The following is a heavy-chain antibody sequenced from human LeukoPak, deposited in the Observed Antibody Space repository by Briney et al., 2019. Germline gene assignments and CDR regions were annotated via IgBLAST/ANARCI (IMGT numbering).Heavy chain of an antibody. Sequence: ASAKVSCKASGGTFSSYAISWVRQAPGQGLEWMGRIIPILGIANYAQKFQGRVTITADKSTSTAYMELSSLRSEDTAVYYCARDVGQHLDGGNWGQGTLVTVSS. CDR3: ARDVGQHLDGGN. J-gene: IGHJ4*02. V-gene: IGHV1-69*04. D-gene: IGHD3-16*01. CDR1: GGTFSSYA. CDR2: IIPILGIA.